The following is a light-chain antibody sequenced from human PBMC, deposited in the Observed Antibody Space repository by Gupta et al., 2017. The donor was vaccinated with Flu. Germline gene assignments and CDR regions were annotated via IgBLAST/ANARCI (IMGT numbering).Light chain of an antibody. Sequence: DVQMTQSPSSLSASAGDRVTITCRASESIRNYVNWYQKKPGKAPQLLIHAASTLQGGVPSEFSGSGSGTEFTFTITSLQPEDSATYFCQQKDSPPFTFGQGTKVEI. CDR2: AAS. J-gene: IGKJ2*01. CDR1: ESIRNY. V-gene: IGKV1-39*01. CDR3: QQKDSPPFT.